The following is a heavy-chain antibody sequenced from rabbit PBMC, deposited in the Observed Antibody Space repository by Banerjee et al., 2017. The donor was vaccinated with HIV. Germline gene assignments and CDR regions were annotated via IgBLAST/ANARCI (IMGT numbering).Heavy chain of an antibody. V-gene: IGHV1S40*01. CDR1: GIDFSSYYY. Sequence: QSLEESGGGLVKPGGTLTLTCKASGIDFSSYYYVCWVRQAPGRGLEWIACIWPGSSGNTYYASWAKGRFTISKTSSTTVTLQLTSLTGADTATYFCARDNRLWGQGTLVTVS. CDR3: ARDNRL. CDR2: IWPGSSGNT. J-gene: IGHJ3*01. D-gene: IGHD4-1*01.